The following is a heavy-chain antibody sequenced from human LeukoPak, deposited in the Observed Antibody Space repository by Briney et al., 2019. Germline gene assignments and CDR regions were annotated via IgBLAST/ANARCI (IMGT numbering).Heavy chain of an antibody. CDR3: ATGWGSCSSTNCALDY. J-gene: IGHJ4*02. CDR1: GFSFNNAW. V-gene: IGHV3-15*01. CDR2: IRAKTNGGTT. Sequence: PGGSLRLSCEASGFSFNNAWMTWVRQAPGKGLQWVGRIRAKTNGGTTDYTAPVKGRFTISRDDSKNTLYLQINSLKSDDTAVYYCATGWGSCSSTNCALDYWGQGTLVTVSS. D-gene: IGHD2-2*01.